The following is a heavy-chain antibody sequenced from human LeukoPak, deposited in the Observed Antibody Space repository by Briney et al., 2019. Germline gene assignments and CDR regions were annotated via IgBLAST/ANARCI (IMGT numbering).Heavy chain of an antibody. D-gene: IGHD3-10*01. CDR2: ISTAGDT. Sequence: GGSLRLSCAVSGFNFSSNDMHWVRQPTGKGLEWVSGISTAGDTYYPDSVKGRFTISRKNAKSSFYLQMNSLRAEDTAVYYCARAVLLWFGDLQDSWFDPWGQGTLVTVSS. V-gene: IGHV3-13*01. CDR3: ARAVLLWFGDLQDSWFDP. J-gene: IGHJ5*02. CDR1: GFNFSSND.